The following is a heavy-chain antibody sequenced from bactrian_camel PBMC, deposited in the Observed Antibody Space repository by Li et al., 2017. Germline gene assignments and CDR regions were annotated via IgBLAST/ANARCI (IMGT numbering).Heavy chain of an antibody. V-gene: IGHV3S53*01. CDR2: LWSLGST. CDR3: AAVTFNSQSISYDPSSWRY. D-gene: IGHD3*01. Sequence: HVQLGESGGGSVQPGGSLRLSCEASGTLEYSDRPNCIGWFRQAPGKEREGIAALWSLGSTYYSDSVKGRFTISQDSATNTVYLQMDNLKPEDTAIYYCAAVTFNSQSISYDPSSWRYWGQGTQVTVS. CDR1: GTLEYSDRPNC. J-gene: IGHJ4*01.